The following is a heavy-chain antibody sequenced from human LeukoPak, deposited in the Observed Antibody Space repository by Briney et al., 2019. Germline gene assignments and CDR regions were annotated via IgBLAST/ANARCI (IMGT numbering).Heavy chain of an antibody. D-gene: IGHD4/OR15-4a*01. CDR1: GFTFSSYA. V-gene: IGHV3-23*01. CDR3: ARDTSFNYGAHAMDV. J-gene: IGHJ6*02. CDR2: ISGSGGST. Sequence: GGSLRLSCAASGFTFSSYAMSWVRQAPGKGLEWVSAISGSGGSTYYADSVKGRFTISRDNSKNTLYLQLNSLRGEDTAIYYCARDTSFNYGAHAMDVWGQGTTVTVSS.